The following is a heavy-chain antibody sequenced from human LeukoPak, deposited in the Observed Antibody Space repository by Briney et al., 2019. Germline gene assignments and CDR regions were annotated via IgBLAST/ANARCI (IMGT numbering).Heavy chain of an antibody. Sequence: PGGSLRLSCTASGFSFSSYARYWVRQAPGKGLEYVSAISSNGGSTYYANSVKGRFTISRDNSKNTLYLQMGSLRVEDVAVYYCARDSGSSSAVDYWGQGALVTVSS. CDR2: ISSNGGST. CDR3: ARDSGSSSAVDY. J-gene: IGHJ4*02. CDR1: GFSFSSYA. V-gene: IGHV3-64*01. D-gene: IGHD3-10*01.